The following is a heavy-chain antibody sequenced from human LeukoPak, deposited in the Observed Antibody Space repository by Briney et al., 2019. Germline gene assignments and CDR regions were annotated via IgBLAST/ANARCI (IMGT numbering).Heavy chain of an antibody. V-gene: IGHV3-20*04. CDR2: INWNGGST. D-gene: IGHD6-6*01. CDR1: GFTFDDYG. J-gene: IGHJ4*02. CDR3: ARVGGRRPRRDYFDY. Sequence: GGSLRLSCAASGFTFDDYGMSWVRQAPGKGLEWVSGINWNGGSTGYADSVKGRFTISRDNAKNSLYLQMTSLRAEDTALYYCARVGGRRPRRDYFDYWGQGTLVTVSS.